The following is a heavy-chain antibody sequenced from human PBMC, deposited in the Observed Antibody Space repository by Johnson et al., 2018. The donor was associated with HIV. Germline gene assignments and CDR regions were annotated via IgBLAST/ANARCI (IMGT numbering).Heavy chain of an antibody. D-gene: IGHD3-16*01. J-gene: IGHJ3*02. CDR1: GFTFSNYD. V-gene: IGHV3-13*01. CDR2: IGNAGST. Sequence: VKLVESGGGLVQPGGSLRLSCAASGFTFSNYDMHWVRQGTGKGLEWVSGIGNAGSTYYADSVKGRFTITRDNSKNTLYLQRNSLRAEETAIYYCARAYSYGAFDIWGQGTMVTVSS. CDR3: ARAYSYGAFDI.